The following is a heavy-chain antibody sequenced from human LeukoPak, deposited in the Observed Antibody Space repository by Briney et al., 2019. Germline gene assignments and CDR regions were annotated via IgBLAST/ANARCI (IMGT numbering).Heavy chain of an antibody. D-gene: IGHD6-13*01. CDR1: GYTFTGYY. CDR2: IIPIFGTA. V-gene: IGHV1-69*13. J-gene: IGHJ3*02. Sequence: GASVKVSCKASGYTFTGYYMHWVRQAPGQGLEWMGGIIPIFGTANYAQKFQGRVTITADESTSTAYMELSSLRSEDTAVYYCARDRRSSWTHAFDIWGQGTMVTVSS. CDR3: ARDRRSSWTHAFDI.